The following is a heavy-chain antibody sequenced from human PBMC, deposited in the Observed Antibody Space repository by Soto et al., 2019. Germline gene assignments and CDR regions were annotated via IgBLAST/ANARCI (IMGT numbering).Heavy chain of an antibody. D-gene: IGHD5-12*01. V-gene: IGHV3-23*01. Sequence: GGSLRLSCAASGFTFSSFAMSWVRQAPGKGLEWVSIISATGASTNYADSVKGRFTLSRDSSKNTLYLQMNSLRAEDTAVYYCALRGYHSYFFDYWGQGTLVTVSS. CDR1: GFTFSSFA. J-gene: IGHJ4*02. CDR3: ALRGYHSYFFDY. CDR2: ISATGAST.